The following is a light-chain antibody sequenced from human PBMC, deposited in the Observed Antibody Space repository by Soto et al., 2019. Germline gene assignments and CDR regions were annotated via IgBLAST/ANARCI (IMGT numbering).Light chain of an antibody. J-gene: IGKJ2*01. Sequence: EIVLTQSPGTLSLSPGERATLSCRASQSVSSSYLSWFQQKPGQAPRLLIYGPSSRATGIPDRFSGSASGTDFTLTISRLEAEDFAVYYCQHYGRTPPYTFGQGTQLEIK. CDR1: QSVSSSY. CDR2: GPS. CDR3: QHYGRTPPYT. V-gene: IGKV3-20*01.